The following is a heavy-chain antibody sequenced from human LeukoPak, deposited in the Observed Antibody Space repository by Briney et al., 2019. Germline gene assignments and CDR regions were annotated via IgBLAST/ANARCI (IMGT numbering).Heavy chain of an antibody. J-gene: IGHJ4*02. V-gene: IGHV3-33*01. CDR2: IWYDGSKK. Sequence: GRSLRLSCAASGFTFSSFGFHWVRQSPGKGLEVVAIIWYDGSKKYYADSVKGRFSISRDDSQNMVFLQMNSLRLDDTAVYYCARDGGHYDSGTSHFDQWGQGTLVTVSS. CDR3: ARDGGHYDSGTSHFDQ. D-gene: IGHD3-10*01. CDR1: GFTFSSFG.